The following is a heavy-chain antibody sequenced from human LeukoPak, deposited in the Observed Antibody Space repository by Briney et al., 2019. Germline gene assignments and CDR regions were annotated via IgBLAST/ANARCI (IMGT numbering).Heavy chain of an antibody. Sequence: TGGSLRLSCAASGLAFSSYGMHWVRQAPGKGLEWVAVIWFDGSIKYYADSVKDRFTISRDNSKNTLYLQMNSLRAEDTAVYYCASAAGPFDNWGQGTLVTVSS. CDR1: GLAFSSYG. CDR2: IWFDGSIK. D-gene: IGHD6-13*01. V-gene: IGHV3-33*01. CDR3: ASAAGPFDN. J-gene: IGHJ4*02.